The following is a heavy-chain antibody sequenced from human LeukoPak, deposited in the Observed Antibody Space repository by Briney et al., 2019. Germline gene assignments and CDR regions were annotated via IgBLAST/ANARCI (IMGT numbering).Heavy chain of an antibody. V-gene: IGHV3-7*03. J-gene: IGHJ4*02. CDR2: INRDGSVK. Sequence: GGCLRLSCAASGFTFSSSWMSWVRQAPWKGLEWVANINRDGSVKQYVDSVRGRFTISRDNAKNSLSLQMNSLRAEDTAMYYCASGDDCDYWGQGTLVTVSS. D-gene: IGHD7-27*01. CDR1: GFTFSSSW. CDR3: ASGDDCDY.